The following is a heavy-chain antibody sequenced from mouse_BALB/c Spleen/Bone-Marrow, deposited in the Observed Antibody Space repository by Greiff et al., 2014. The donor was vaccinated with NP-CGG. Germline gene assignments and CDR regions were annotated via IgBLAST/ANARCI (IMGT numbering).Heavy chain of an antibody. V-gene: IGHV1S22*01. J-gene: IGHJ4*01. CDR1: GYTFTSYW. CDR2: IYPGTGSI. CDR3: TRSGYVMDY. D-gene: IGHD3-1*01. Sequence: LQQPGSELVRPGASVKLSCKASGYTFTSYWMHWVKQRPGQGLEWLGNIYPGTGSINYDEKFKSKATLTVDTSSSTGYMQLSSLTSEDSAVYYCTRSGYVMDYWGQGTSVTVSS.